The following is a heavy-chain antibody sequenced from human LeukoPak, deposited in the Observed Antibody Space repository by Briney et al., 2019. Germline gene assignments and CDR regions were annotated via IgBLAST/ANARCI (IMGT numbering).Heavy chain of an antibody. D-gene: IGHD3-3*01. CDR3: AKASTYYDFWSGYYRELYYFDY. V-gene: IGHV3-23*01. CDR2: ISGSGGST. Sequence: GGSLRLSCAASGFTFSIYAMSWVRQAPGKGLEWVSAISGSGGSTYYADSVKGRFTISRDNSKNTLYLQMNSLRAEDTAVYYCAKASTYYDFWSGYYRELYYFDYWGQGTLVTVSS. J-gene: IGHJ4*02. CDR1: GFTFSIYA.